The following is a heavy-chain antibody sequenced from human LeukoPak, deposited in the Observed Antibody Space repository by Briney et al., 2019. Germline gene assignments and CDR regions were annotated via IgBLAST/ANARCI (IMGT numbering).Heavy chain of an antibody. D-gene: IGHD3-22*01. V-gene: IGHV3-9*01. Sequence: GGSLRLSCAASGFTFSSYSMNWVRQAPGKGLGWVSGISWNSGSIGYADSVKGRFTISRDNAKNSLYLQMNSLRAEDTALYYCAKSYYYDSSGYYDYWGQGTLVTVSS. CDR3: AKSYYYDSSGYYDY. J-gene: IGHJ4*02. CDR1: GFTFSSYS. CDR2: ISWNSGSI.